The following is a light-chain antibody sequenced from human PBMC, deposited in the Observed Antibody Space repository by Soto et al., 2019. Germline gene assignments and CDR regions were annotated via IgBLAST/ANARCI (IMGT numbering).Light chain of an antibody. J-gene: IGKJ1*01. CDR3: LQHNSYPRT. CDR2: SAS. Sequence: DSQMTQSPSSLSASGGDRVTLXXRASQDIRDDLGWYQQKPGKAPKXLRYSASSLQSGCPSRFSGSGAGTEFTLTNSSLQPEDFATYSCLQHNSYPRTFGQGTKVEI. CDR1: QDIRDD. V-gene: IGKV1-17*01.